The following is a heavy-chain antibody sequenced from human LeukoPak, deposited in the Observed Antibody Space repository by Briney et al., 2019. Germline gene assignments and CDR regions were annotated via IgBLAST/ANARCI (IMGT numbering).Heavy chain of an antibody. D-gene: IGHD6-6*01. CDR2: IKQDGSEK. CDR3: ARDPIAARPNAFDI. V-gene: IGHV3-7*01. Sequence: GGSLRLSCAASGFTFSSYWMSWVRQAPGKGLEWVANIKQDGSEKYYVDSVKGRFTISRDNAKNSLYLQMNGLRAEDAAVYYCARDPIAARPNAFDIWGQGTMVTVSS. J-gene: IGHJ3*02. CDR1: GFTFSSYW.